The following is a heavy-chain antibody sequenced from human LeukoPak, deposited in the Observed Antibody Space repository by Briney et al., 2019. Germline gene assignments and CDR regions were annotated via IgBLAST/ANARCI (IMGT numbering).Heavy chain of an antibody. V-gene: IGHV3-23*01. CDR3: AKHLALVGATTTYDY. CDR1: GFTFTSYW. CDR2: IRGSGDST. Sequence: PGGSLRLSCAASGFTFTSYWMSWVRQAPGKGLEWVSGIRGSGDSTYYADSVKGRFTISRDNSKNTLYLQMNSLRAEDTAVYYCAKHLALVGATTTYDYWGQGTLVIVSS. D-gene: IGHD1-26*01. J-gene: IGHJ4*02.